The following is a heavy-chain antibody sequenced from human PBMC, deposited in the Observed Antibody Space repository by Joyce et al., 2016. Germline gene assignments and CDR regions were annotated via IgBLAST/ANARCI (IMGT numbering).Heavy chain of an antibody. CDR1: GGPFRGSF. D-gene: IGHD6-19*01. CDR2: SNYSGNA. CDR3: ARSQWLAPLSS. J-gene: IGHJ5*02. V-gene: IGHV4-34*02. Sequence: QVQLQQWGAGLLKPSETLSPTCAVYGGPFRGSFWSWVRQPPGKGLEWIGDSNYSGNANYSPSLKGRVTISIDTSKNQFSMKMMSVSAADTATYYCARSQWLAPLSSWGQGSLVTVSS.